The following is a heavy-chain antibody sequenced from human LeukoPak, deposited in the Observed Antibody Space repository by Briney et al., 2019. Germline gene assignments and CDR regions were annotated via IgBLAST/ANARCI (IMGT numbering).Heavy chain of an antibody. Sequence: GGSLRLSCAASGFTVSSNYMSWVRQAPGKGLEWVSVIYSGGSTYYADSVKGRFTISRDNSKNMLYLQMNSLRAEDTAVYYCARYIRSMGWLDYWGQGTLVTVSS. CDR3: ARYIRSMGWLDY. V-gene: IGHV3-53*01. CDR2: IYSGGST. J-gene: IGHJ4*02. D-gene: IGHD6-19*01. CDR1: GFTVSSNY.